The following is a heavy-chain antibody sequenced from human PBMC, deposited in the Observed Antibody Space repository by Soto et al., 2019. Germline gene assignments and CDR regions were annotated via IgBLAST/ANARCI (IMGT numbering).Heavy chain of an antibody. CDR1: GLSLNTDTMC. D-gene: IGHD2-21*01. V-gene: IGHV2-70*12. Sequence: PARRLGMACRSWGLSLNTDTMCVSWIRQTPGKALEYLALIDWEDEKFYSASLKTRLTISKDTSKNQVVLTMTDMDPADTATYYCARLRVDSGGYHFDFWGQGTLVPVSS. CDR2: IDWEDEK. J-gene: IGHJ4*02. CDR3: ARLRVDSGGYHFDF.